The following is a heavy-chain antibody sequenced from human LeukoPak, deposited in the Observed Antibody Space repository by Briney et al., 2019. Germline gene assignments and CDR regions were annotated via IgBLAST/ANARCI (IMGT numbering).Heavy chain of an antibody. CDR3: ARGSNFDY. CDR2: IFHSGST. Sequence: SETLSLTCTVSGDSITSGTYYWNWIRQPPGKGLERIGYIFHSGSTYYNPSLKSRVTISVDTSKNQFSLKLNSVTAADTAVYYCARGSNFDYWGQGTLVTVSS. J-gene: IGHJ4*02. V-gene: IGHV4-30-2*01. CDR1: GDSITSGTYY.